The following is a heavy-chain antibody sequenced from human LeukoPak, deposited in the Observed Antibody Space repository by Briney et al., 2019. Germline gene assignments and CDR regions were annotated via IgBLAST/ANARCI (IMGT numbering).Heavy chain of an antibody. CDR2: ISGSAITT. CDR1: GFTFSNYA. V-gene: IGHV3-23*01. Sequence: PGGSLGLSCTTSGFTFSNYAMSWVRQAPGKGPEWVSSISGSAITTYYADSVKGRFTISRDNSKNTLYLQMNSLRAEDTAVYYCAREWGIQFGEIGYWGQGTLVTVSS. CDR3: AREWGIQFGEIGY. J-gene: IGHJ4*02. D-gene: IGHD3-10*01.